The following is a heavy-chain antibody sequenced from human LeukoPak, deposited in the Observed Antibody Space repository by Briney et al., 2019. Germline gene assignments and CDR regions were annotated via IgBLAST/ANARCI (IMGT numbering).Heavy chain of an antibody. CDR2: ISSSGSTI. Sequence: GGSLRLSCAASGFTFSDYYMSWIRQAPGKGLEWVSYISSSGSTIYYADSVKGRFTISRGNAKNSLYLQMNSLRAEDTAVYYCARDQLVSDAFDIWGQGTMVTVSS. J-gene: IGHJ3*02. D-gene: IGHD6-13*01. CDR1: GFTFSDYY. V-gene: IGHV3-11*01. CDR3: ARDQLVSDAFDI.